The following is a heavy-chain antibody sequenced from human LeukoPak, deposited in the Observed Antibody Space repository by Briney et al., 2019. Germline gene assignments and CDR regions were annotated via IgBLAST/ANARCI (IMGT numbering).Heavy chain of an antibody. V-gene: IGHV4-39*01. CDR3: ARRWGAFDI. CDR1: GGSISSTHYY. Sequence: SETLSLTCTVSGGSISSTHYYWGWIRQPPGKGLEWIGCIYYSGTTYYNPSLKSRVTISVDTSKDQFSLKLSSVTAADTAVYYCARRWGAFDIWGQGTMVTVSS. J-gene: IGHJ3*02. D-gene: IGHD7-27*01. CDR2: IYYSGTT.